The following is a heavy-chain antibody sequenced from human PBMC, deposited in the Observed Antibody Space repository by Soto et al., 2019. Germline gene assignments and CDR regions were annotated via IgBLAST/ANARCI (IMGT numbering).Heavy chain of an antibody. CDR3: ARDSPGYGDYVLFDY. D-gene: IGHD4-17*01. V-gene: IGHV6-1*01. CDR2: TYYRSKWSN. J-gene: IGHJ4*02. Sequence: SQTLSLTCAISGDSVSSNSVAWNWIRQSPSRGLEWLGRTYYRSKWSNDYAVSVKSRITINPDTSKNQFSLQLDSVTPEDTAVYYCARDSPGYGDYVLFDYWGQGTRVTVPQ. CDR1: GDSVSSNSVA.